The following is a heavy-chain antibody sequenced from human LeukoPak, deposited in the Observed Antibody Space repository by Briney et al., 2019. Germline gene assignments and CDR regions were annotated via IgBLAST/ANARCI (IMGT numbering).Heavy chain of an antibody. J-gene: IGHJ5*02. CDR2: IRSKANIYAT. CDR3: TSLHPPLSP. V-gene: IGHV3-73*01. CDR1: GFTFSGSA. D-gene: IGHD3-16*02. Sequence: GGSLSLSCAASGFTFSGSAMHWFRQASGKGLEGVGRIRSKANIYATAYAASGKGSFTIPRDDSKNTPYRQMTSRKTEDRAWYYCTSLHPPLSPWAQGPLVTVSS.